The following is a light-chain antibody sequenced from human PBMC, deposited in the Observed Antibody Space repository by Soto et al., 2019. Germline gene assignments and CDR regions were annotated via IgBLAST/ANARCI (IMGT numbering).Light chain of an antibody. Sequence: EIVMTQSPATLSVSPGERATLSCRASQSVSSNLAWYQQKPGQDPRLLIYGASTRATGIPARFSGSGSATEFTLTISSLQSEDVAVDYCQQYNNWPLWTFGQGPKVEIK. V-gene: IGKV3-15*01. CDR1: QSVSSN. J-gene: IGKJ1*01. CDR2: GAS. CDR3: QQYNNWPLWT.